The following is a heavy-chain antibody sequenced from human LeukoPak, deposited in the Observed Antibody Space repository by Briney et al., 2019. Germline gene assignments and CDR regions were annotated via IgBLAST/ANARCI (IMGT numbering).Heavy chain of an antibody. CDR3: ALTPDYYGSGSFDY. J-gene: IGHJ4*02. D-gene: IGHD3-10*01. Sequence: GGSLRLSCAASGFTFSSYWMSWVRQAPGKGLEGLADIKEDGSEKYYVDSVKGRFTISRDNAKNSLYLQMNSLRAEDTAVYYCALTPDYYGSGSFDYWGQGTLVTVSS. CDR1: GFTFSSYW. CDR2: IKEDGSEK. V-gene: IGHV3-7*01.